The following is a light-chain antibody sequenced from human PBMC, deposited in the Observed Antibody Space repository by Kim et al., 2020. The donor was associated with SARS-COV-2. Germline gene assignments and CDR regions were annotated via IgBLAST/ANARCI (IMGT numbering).Light chain of an antibody. CDR1: QSISYYY. CDR2: GTS. V-gene: IGKV3-20*01. J-gene: IGKJ4*01. Sequence: LSPGERATLSCRASQSISYYYLAWYQQKPGQAPRLLIYGTSNRDTGIPDRFSGSGSGTDFTLTISRLEPEDVAVYYCQQYGGSRTFGGGTKVDIK. CDR3: QQYGGSRT.